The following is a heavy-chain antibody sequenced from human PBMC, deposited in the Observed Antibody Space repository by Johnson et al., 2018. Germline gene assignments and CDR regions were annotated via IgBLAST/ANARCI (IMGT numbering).Heavy chain of an antibody. D-gene: IGHD4-17*01. CDR2: ISWNIGSI. CDR3: AKDVQYTVTTAGAAFDI. Sequence: VQLVQSGGGLVQPGRSLRLSCAASGFTFDDYAMHWVRQAPGTGLEWVSGISWNIGSIGYADSVKGRFTISRDNAKNSLYLQMNSLRAEDTALYYCAKDVQYTVTTAGAAFDIWGQGTMVTVSS. J-gene: IGHJ3*02. V-gene: IGHV3-9*01. CDR1: GFTFDDYA.